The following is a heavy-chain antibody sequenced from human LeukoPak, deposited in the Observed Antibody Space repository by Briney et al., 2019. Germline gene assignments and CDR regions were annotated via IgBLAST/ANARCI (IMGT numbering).Heavy chain of an antibody. J-gene: IGHJ2*01. Sequence: SETLSLTCTVSGGSISSYYWSWIRQPPGKELEWIGSIYYSGSTNYNPSLKSRVTISVDTSKNQFSLKLSSVTAADTAVYYCARPGSRGFWYFDFWGRGTLVTVSS. CDR1: GGSISSYY. CDR3: ARPGSRGFWYFDF. D-gene: IGHD3-10*01. V-gene: IGHV4-59*08. CDR2: IYYSGST.